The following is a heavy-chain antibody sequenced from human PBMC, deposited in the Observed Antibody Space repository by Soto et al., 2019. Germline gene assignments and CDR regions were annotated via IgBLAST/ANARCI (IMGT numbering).Heavy chain of an antibody. V-gene: IGHV3-30*18. Sequence: QVQLVESGGGVVQPGRSLRLSCAASGFTFSSYGMHWVRQAPGKGLEWVAVISYDGSNKYYADSVKGRFTISRDNSKNTLYLQMISLRAEDTAVYYCAKDILSYYMDVWGKGTTVTVSS. CDR1: GFTFSSYG. J-gene: IGHJ6*03. CDR2: ISYDGSNK. CDR3: AKDILSYYMDV. D-gene: IGHD2-15*01.